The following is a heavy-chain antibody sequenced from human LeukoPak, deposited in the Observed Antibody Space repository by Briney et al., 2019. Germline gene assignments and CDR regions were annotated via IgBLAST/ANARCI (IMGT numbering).Heavy chain of an antibody. Sequence: AASVKVSCKASGYTFTSYGISWVRQAPGQGLEWMGWISAYNGNTNYAQKLQGRVTMTTDTSTSTAYMELRSLRSDDTAVYYCARDFWHTYYDLSAPTDYWGQGTLVTVSS. V-gene: IGHV1-18*01. CDR2: ISAYNGNT. D-gene: IGHD3-3*01. CDR3: ARDFWHTYYDLSAPTDY. CDR1: GYTFTSYG. J-gene: IGHJ4*02.